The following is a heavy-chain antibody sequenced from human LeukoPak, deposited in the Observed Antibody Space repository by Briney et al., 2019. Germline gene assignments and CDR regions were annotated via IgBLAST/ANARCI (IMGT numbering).Heavy chain of an antibody. Sequence: GGSLRLSCAASGFTFSSYAMSWVRQAPGKGLEWVSYISSSGSTIYYADSVKGRFTISRDNAKNSLYLQMNSLRAEDTAVYYCARDRGWVYYFDYWGQGTLVTVSS. CDR1: GFTFSSYA. D-gene: IGHD6-13*01. CDR3: ARDRGWVYYFDY. J-gene: IGHJ4*02. V-gene: IGHV3-48*04. CDR2: ISSSGSTI.